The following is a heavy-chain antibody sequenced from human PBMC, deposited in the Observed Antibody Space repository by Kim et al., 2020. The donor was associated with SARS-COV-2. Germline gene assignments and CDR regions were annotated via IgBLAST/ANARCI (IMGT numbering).Heavy chain of an antibody. Sequence: GGSLRLSCAASGFTFSSYEMNWVRQAPGKGLEWVSYISSSGSTIYYADSVKGRFTISRDNAKNSLYLQMNSLRAEDTAVYYCATQLGSDAFDIWGQGTMVTVSS. V-gene: IGHV3-48*03. CDR2: ISSSGSTI. J-gene: IGHJ3*02. D-gene: IGHD3-16*01. CDR1: GFTFSSYE. CDR3: ATQLGSDAFDI.